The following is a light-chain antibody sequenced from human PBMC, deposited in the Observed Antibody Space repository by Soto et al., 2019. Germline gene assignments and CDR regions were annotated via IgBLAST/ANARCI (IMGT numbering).Light chain of an antibody. J-gene: IGLJ2*01. CDR2: DND. CDR3: QSYDNSLSGVV. CDR1: SSNIGAGFD. V-gene: IGLV1-40*01. Sequence: QSVLTQPPSVSGAPGQRIIISCTGSSSNIGAGFDVHWYQHLPGTAPKLLVYDNDNRPSGLPARFSDSRSGTSASLAITSLQADDDADYYCQSYDNSLSGVVFGGGTQLTVL.